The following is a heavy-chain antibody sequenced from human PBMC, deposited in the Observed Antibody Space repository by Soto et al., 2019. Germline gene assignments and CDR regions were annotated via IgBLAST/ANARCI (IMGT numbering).Heavy chain of an antibody. D-gene: IGHD6-19*01. CDR2: ISANNIRT. V-gene: IGHV1-18*01. Sequence: ASVKVSCKASGNTLTSYGISWVRRAPGQGLEWMGWISANNIRTNYAQKFQGRVVMTTDTSTKTTYMELTRLRPDDTAVYFCARDRFIGVNALRYFDIWGQGTLVTVSS. CDR3: ARDRFIGVNALRYFDI. J-gene: IGHJ4*02. CDR1: GNTLTSYG.